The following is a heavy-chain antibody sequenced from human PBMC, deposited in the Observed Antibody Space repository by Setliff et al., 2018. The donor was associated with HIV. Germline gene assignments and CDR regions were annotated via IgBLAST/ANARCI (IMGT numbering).Heavy chain of an antibody. V-gene: IGHV4-59*08. CDR3: AKTVPHSTAQDAFDI. Sequence: PSETLSLTCTVSGDSISSYYWSWIRQPPGKGLEWIGYIYHTGITKYNPSLKSRATTSVDTSKNQFSLKLRSVTAADTAVYYCAKTVPHSTAQDAFDIWGQGTMVTVSS. J-gene: IGHJ3*02. D-gene: IGHD2-2*01. CDR1: GDSISSYY. CDR2: IYHTGIT.